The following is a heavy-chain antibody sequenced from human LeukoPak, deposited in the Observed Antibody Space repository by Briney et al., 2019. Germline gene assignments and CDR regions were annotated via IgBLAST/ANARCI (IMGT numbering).Heavy chain of an antibody. CDR1: GGSFSGYY. D-gene: IGHD3-9*01. V-gene: IGHV4-34*01. Sequence: SETLSLTCAVYGGSFSGYYWSWIRQPPGKGLEWIGEINHSGSTNYNPSLKSRVTISVDTSKNQFSLKLSSETAADTAVYYCARGGYYDKPFDYWGQETLVTVSS. CDR3: ARGGYYDKPFDY. CDR2: INHSGST. J-gene: IGHJ4*02.